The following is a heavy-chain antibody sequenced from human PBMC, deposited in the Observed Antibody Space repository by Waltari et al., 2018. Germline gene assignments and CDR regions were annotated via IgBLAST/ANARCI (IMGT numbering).Heavy chain of an antibody. D-gene: IGHD2-2*01. V-gene: IGHV1-2*02. Sequence: QVQLVQSGAEVKKPGASVKIACKASGYTFTNFYMYWVRQAPGQGLEWMGWINPNRGGTNHSQKFQGRVTMTRDTSISTGYMEMTRLRSDDTAVYFCARRKGYCTSSTCPPVQGYFGYWGQGTLVTVSS. CDR3: ARRKGYCTSSTCPPVQGYFGY. CDR2: INPNRGGT. J-gene: IGHJ4*02. CDR1: GYTFTNFY.